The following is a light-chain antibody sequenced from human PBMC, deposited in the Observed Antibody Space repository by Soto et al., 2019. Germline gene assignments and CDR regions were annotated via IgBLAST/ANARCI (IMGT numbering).Light chain of an antibody. CDR1: ISDIGGYNF. V-gene: IGLV2-14*01. Sequence: QSVLTQPASVSGSPGQSITISCTGTISDIGGYNFISWYQHHPGKAPKLVIYDVNNRPSGISYRFSGSKSGNTASLTISGLQAEDEADYYGASYTRTATLVFGGGTQLTVL. J-gene: IGLJ7*01. CDR3: ASYTRTATLV. CDR2: DVN.